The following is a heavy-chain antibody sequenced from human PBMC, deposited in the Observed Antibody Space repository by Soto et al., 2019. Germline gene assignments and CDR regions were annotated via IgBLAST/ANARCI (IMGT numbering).Heavy chain of an antibody. CDR2: IYPGDSDT. CDR1: GYSFTSYW. CDR3: ARFISGYPRHYYYGMDV. D-gene: IGHD3-22*01. Sequence: PGESLKISCKGSGYSFTSYWIGWVRQMPGKGLEWMGIIYPGDSDTRYSPSFQGQVTISADKSISTAYLQWSSLKASDTAMYYCARFISGYPRHYYYGMDVWGQGTTVTVSS. J-gene: IGHJ6*02. V-gene: IGHV5-51*01.